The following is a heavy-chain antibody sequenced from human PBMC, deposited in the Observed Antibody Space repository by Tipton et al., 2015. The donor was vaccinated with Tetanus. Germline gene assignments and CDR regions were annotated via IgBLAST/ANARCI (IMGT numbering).Heavy chain of an antibody. Sequence: SLRLSCAASGFTFSSYAMSWVRRAPGKGLEWVSAISGSGGSTYYADSVKGRFTISRDNSKNTLYLQMNSLRAEDTAVYYCAKDRLWGFGGVIAHRGFDYWGQGTLVTVSS. J-gene: IGHJ4*02. CDR1: GFTFSSYA. D-gene: IGHD3-16*02. CDR3: AKDRLWGFGGVIAHRGFDY. CDR2: ISGSGGST. V-gene: IGHV3-23*01.